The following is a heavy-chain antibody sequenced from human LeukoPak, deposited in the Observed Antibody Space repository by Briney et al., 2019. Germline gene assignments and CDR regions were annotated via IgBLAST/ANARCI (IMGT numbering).Heavy chain of an antibody. CDR3: ARGYGVHGGGQDPAFDI. J-gene: IGHJ3*02. CDR1: GGSFSGYY. Sequence: PSETLSLTCAVYGGSFSGYYWSWIRQPPGKGLEWIGEINHSGSTNYNPSLKSRVTISVDTSKNQFSLKLSSVTAADTAVYYCARGYGVHGGGQDPAFDIWGQGTMVTVSS. CDR2: INHSGST. V-gene: IGHV4-34*01. D-gene: IGHD3-10*01.